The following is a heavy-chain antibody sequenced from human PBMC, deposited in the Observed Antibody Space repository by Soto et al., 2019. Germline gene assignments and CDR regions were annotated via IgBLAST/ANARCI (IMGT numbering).Heavy chain of an antibody. Sequence: SQTLSLTCXLSGDSVSSNSAGWNWIRQSPSRGLEWLGRTYYRSKWYNEYAVSVKSRITINPAASRNQISLQLNSVTTEDTAVYYCARDIDFGYWGRGTQVTVSS. J-gene: IGHJ4*02. CDR1: GDSVSSNSAG. CDR2: TYYRSKWYN. CDR3: ARDIDFGY. D-gene: IGHD3-3*01. V-gene: IGHV6-1*01.